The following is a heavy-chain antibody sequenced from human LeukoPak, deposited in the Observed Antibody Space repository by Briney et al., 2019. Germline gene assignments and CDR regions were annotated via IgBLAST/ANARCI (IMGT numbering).Heavy chain of an antibody. CDR2: ISGSGGST. V-gene: IGHV3-23*01. J-gene: IGHJ6*04. CDR3: AELGITMIGGV. CDR1: GFTFSTYA. D-gene: IGHD3-10*02. Sequence: GGSLRLSCAASGFTFSTYAMSWVRQAPGKGLEWVSAISGSGGSTYYADSVKGRFTISRDNAKNSLYLQMNSLRAEDTAVYYCAELGITMIGGVWGKGTTVTVSS.